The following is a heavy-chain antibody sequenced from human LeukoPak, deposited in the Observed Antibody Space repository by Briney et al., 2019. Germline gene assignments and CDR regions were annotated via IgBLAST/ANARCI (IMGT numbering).Heavy chain of an antibody. V-gene: IGHV1-18*01. Sequence: GASVKVSCKASGYTFTSYGISWVRQAPGQGLEWMGWISAYNGNTNYAQKLQGRVTMTTDTSTSTAYMELRSLRSDDTAVYYCAREGTTVTTRRYYYYMDVWGKGTTVTISS. J-gene: IGHJ6*03. CDR3: AREGTTVTTRRYYYYMDV. CDR1: GYTFTSYG. D-gene: IGHD4-17*01. CDR2: ISAYNGNT.